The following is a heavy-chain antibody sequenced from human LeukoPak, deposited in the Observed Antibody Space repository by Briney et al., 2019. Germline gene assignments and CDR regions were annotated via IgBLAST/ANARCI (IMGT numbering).Heavy chain of an antibody. CDR3: ARRVAGDALDI. V-gene: IGHV4-39*07. CDR1: GGSISSSSYY. Sequence: PSETLSLTCTVSGGSISSSSYYWGWIRQPPGKGLEWIGSIYYSGSTYYNPSLKSRVTISVDTSKNQFSLKLSSVTAADTAVYYCARRVAGDALDIWGQGTMVTVSS. D-gene: IGHD2-15*01. J-gene: IGHJ3*02. CDR2: IYYSGST.